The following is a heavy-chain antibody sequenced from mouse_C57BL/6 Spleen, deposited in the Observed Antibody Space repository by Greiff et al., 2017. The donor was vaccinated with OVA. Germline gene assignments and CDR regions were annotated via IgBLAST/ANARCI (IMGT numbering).Heavy chain of an antibody. Sequence: EVQRVESGGGLVQSGRSLRLSCATSGFTFSDFYMAWVRQAPGKGLEWIAASRNKANDYTTASSASVKGRFIVSRATPQSILYLQMNALRAVDTAIYYCARDGGGSSYDYAMDYWGQGTSVTVSS. CDR2: SRNKANDYTT. CDR3: ARDGGGSSYDYAMDY. J-gene: IGHJ4*01. D-gene: IGHD1-1*01. CDR1: GFTFSDFY. V-gene: IGHV7-1*01.